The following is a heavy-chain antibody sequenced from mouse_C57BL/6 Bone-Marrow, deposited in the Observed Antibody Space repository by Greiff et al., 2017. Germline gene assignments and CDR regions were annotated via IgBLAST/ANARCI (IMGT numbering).Heavy chain of an antibody. J-gene: IGHJ2*01. Sequence: VQLKQSGAELVKPGASVKLSCKASGYTFTSYWMHWVKQRPGQGLEWIGEIDPSDSYTNYNQKFKGKSTLTVDKSSSTAYMQLSSLTSEDSAVYYCARDWYFDYWGQGTTLTVSS. D-gene: IGHD4-1*01. CDR2: IDPSDSYT. V-gene: IGHV1-69*01. CDR1: GYTFTSYW. CDR3: ARDWYFDY.